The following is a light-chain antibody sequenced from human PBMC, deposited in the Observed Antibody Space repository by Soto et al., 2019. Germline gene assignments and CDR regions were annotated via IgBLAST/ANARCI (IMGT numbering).Light chain of an antibody. CDR2: AAS. J-gene: IGKJ2*01. CDR1: QSVRSSY. Sequence: EIVLTQSTGTLSLFPGERATLSCRASQSVRSSYLAWYQVRPGQAPRLLIHAASRRATGIADRFSGSGSGTDFTLTISRLEPEDFAVYYCQQYGDSPETFGQGTKVEIK. V-gene: IGKV3-20*01. CDR3: QQYGDSPET.